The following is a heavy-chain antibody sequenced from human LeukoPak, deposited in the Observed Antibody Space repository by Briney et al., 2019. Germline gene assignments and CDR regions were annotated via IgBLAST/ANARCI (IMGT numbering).Heavy chain of an antibody. D-gene: IGHD3-22*01. Sequence: ASVKVSCKASGYTFTSYYIHWVRQAPGQGLEWMGIINPSGGITSNAQKFQGRVTMTRDMSTSTVYMELSSLRSEDTAVYYCARDSYYDSSGSYLIDYWGQGTLVTVSS. CDR1: GYTFTSYY. V-gene: IGHV1-46*01. CDR2: INPSGGIT. J-gene: IGHJ4*02. CDR3: ARDSYYDSSGSYLIDY.